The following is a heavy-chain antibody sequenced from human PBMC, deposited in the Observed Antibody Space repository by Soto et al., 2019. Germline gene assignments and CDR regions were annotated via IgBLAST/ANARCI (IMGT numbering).Heavy chain of an antibody. J-gene: IGHJ6*02. D-gene: IGHD3-10*01. V-gene: IGHV1-69*13. CDR2: IIPIFGTA. Sequence: SVKVSCKASGGTFSSYAISWVRQAPGQGLEWMGGIIPIFGTANYAQKFQGRVTITADESTSTAYMELSSLRSEDTAVYYCARVRGSGSYYKYYYYGMDVWGQGTTVTVSS. CDR3: ARVRGSGSYYKYYYYGMDV. CDR1: GGTFSSYA.